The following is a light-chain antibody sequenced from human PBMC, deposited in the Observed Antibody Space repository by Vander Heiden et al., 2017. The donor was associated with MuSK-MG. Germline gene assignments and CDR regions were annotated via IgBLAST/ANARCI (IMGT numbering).Light chain of an antibody. CDR2: EGS. J-gene: IGLJ2*01. Sequence: QSALTQPASLSGSPAQSITISFTGTSSDVGRYNRVSWYQHHPGKAPKLMIYEGSKRPSGVSNRFSGSKSGNTASLTISGLQAEDEADYYCSSFAGSNTLIFGGGTKLTVL. CDR1: SSDVGRYNR. CDR3: SSFAGSNTLI. V-gene: IGLV2-23*01.